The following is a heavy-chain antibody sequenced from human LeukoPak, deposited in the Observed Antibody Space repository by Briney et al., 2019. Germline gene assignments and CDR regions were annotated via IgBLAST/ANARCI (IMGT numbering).Heavy chain of an antibody. CDR1: GFTFSSYS. J-gene: IGHJ5*02. V-gene: IGHV3-21*01. D-gene: IGHD3-3*01. Sequence: GGSLRLSCAASGFTFSSYSMNWVRQAPGKGLEWVSSISSSSSYIYYADSVKGRFTISRDNAKNSLYLQMNSLRAEDTAVYYCARGGIFGVVIHHWGQGTLVTVSS. CDR3: ARGGIFGVVIHH. CDR2: ISSSSSYI.